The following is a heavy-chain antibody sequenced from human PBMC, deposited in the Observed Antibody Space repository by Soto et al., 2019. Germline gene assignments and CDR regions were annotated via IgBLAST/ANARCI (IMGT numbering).Heavy chain of an antibody. Sequence: ASVKVSCKASGYSFTDYHIHWVRQAPGQGLEWLGLISPNSGRPSYAQKFEGRVTMTTDTSTTTAYLELRSLRSDETAVYYCVRQYYDFWTDYPDFDYWGQGTLVTVSS. J-gene: IGHJ4*02. CDR1: GYSFTDYH. CDR2: ISPNSGRP. CDR3: VRQYYDFWTDYPDFDY. D-gene: IGHD3-3*01. V-gene: IGHV1-18*04.